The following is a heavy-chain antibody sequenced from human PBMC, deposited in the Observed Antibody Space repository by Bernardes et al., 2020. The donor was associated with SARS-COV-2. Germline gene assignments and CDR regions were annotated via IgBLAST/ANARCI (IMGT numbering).Heavy chain of an antibody. CDR2: ISDSGGST. D-gene: IGHD5-18*01. Sequence: GGSLRLSCVASGFTFSSYAMSWVRQAPGKGLEWVSSISDSGGSTYDADSVKGRFTISRDNSKNTLFLQMNDLRADDTAVYYCANNGYSYGYSLWWGQGTLVTVSS. J-gene: IGHJ4*02. CDR3: ANNGYSYGYSLW. CDR1: GFTFSSYA. V-gene: IGHV3-23*01.